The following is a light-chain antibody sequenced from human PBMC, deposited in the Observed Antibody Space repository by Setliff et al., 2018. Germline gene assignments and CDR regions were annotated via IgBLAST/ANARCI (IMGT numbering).Light chain of an antibody. Sequence: QSVLTQSPSASGSLGASVNLTRTLSSGPSSYSIAWHQQQPPKGPRYLMRLNSDGSHSKGDGIPDRFSGSSSGAERYLTISSLQSEDEADYYCQTWGTGIRIFGGGTKGTVL. V-gene: IGLV4-69*01. J-gene: IGLJ2*01. CDR2: LNSDGSH. CDR3: QTWGTGIRI. CDR1: SGPSSYS.